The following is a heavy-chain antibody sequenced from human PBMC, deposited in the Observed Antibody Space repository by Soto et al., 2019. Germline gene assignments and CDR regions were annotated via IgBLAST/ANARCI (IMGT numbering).Heavy chain of an antibody. D-gene: IGHD2-15*01. Sequence: EVQLLDSGGGLVRPGGSLRLSCAASGFTFSSYAMSWVRQAPGKGLEWVASISGRATTTYYADSVKGRFTISRDNSKKTVYLQMNSLRAEDTAVYYCAKDSGRSSTCDYWGQGTLVTVSS. CDR2: ISGRATTT. CDR3: AKDSGRSSTCDY. CDR1: GFTFSSYA. V-gene: IGHV3-23*01. J-gene: IGHJ4*02.